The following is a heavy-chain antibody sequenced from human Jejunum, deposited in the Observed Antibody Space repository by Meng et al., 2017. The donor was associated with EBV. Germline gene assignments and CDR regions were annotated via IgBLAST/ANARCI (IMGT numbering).Heavy chain of an antibody. J-gene: IGHJ4*02. V-gene: IGHV3-64*07. CDR3: ARVGDNGTFDY. CDR1: GFTLSSYS. D-gene: IGHD1-14*01. CDR2: ISYNVGST. Sequence: EVQLVESXXGLVQPGGSLILSCAASGFTLSSYSMHWVRQAPGKGLEYVSAISYNVGSTYYADSVKGRFTISRDNSKNTLYLQMGSLRPEDMAVYYCARVGDNGTFDYWGQGTLVTVSS.